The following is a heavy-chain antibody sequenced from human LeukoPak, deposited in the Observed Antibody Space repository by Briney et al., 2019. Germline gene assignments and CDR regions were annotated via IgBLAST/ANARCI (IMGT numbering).Heavy chain of an antibody. D-gene: IGHD3-10*01. CDR3: ARDAITMVRGVIPRDWFDP. J-gene: IGHJ5*02. V-gene: IGHV3-21*01. CDR1: GFTFSSYS. Sequence: GGSLRLSCAASGFTFSSYSMNWVRQAPGKGLEWVSSISSSSSYIYYADSVKGRFTISRDNAKNSLYLQMNNLRAEDTAVYYCARDAITMVRGVIPRDWFDPWGQGTLVTVSS. CDR2: ISSSSSYI.